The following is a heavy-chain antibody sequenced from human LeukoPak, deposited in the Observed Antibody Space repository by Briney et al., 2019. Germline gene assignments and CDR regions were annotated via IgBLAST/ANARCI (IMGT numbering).Heavy chain of an antibody. CDR3: ARDIGLEMATYYYYYGMDV. CDR2: ISSSSSTI. CDR1: GFTFSSYS. J-gene: IGHJ6*02. V-gene: IGHV3-48*04. Sequence: GGSLRLSCAASGFTFSSYSMNWVRQAPGKGLEWVSYISSSSSTIYYADSVKGRFTISRDNAKNSLYLQMNSLRAEDTAVYYCARDIGLEMATYYYYYGMDVWGQGTTVTVSS. D-gene: IGHD5-24*01.